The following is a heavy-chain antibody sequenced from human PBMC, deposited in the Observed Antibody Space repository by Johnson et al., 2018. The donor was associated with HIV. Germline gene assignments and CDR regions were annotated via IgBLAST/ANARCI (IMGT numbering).Heavy chain of an antibody. J-gene: IGHJ3*01. Sequence: QMLLVESGGGVVQPGRSLRLSCVTSGFTFSSYGMHWVRQAPGKGLEWVAVIWYDGSNKYYADSVKGRFTISRDNSKNTLYLQMDSLGAEDTAVYFCAVLCAGCADAFDVWGQGTMVTVS. CDR1: GFTFSSYG. CDR3: AVLCAGCADAFDV. D-gene: IGHD3-10*01. V-gene: IGHV3-33*01. CDR2: IWYDGSNK.